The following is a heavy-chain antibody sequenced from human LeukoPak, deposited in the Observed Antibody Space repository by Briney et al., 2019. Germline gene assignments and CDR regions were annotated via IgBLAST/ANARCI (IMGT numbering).Heavy chain of an antibody. Sequence: SETLSLTCTVSGGSISSSSYYWGWLRQPPGKGLEWIGSIYYSGSTYYNPSLKSRVTISVDTSKNQFSLKLSSVTAADTAVYYCARDFRISSKAYTAKNWFDPWGQGTLVTVSS. CDR2: IYYSGST. D-gene: IGHD5-18*01. CDR1: GGSISSSSYY. V-gene: IGHV4-39*07. J-gene: IGHJ5*02. CDR3: ARDFRISSKAYTAKNWFDP.